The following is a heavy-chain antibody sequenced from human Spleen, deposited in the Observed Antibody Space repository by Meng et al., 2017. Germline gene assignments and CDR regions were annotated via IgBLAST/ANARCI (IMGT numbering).Heavy chain of an antibody. Sequence: SGPTLVKPTQTLTPTCTFSGFSLSTSGMRVSWIRQPPGKALEWLARIDWDDGKFYSTSLKTRLTISKDTAKNQVVLTMTNMDPLDTATYYCARENWESTDYWGQGTLVTVSS. CDR3: ARENWESTDY. V-gene: IGHV2-70*04. D-gene: IGHD7-27*01. CDR1: GFSLSTSGMR. CDR2: IDWDDGK. J-gene: IGHJ4*02.